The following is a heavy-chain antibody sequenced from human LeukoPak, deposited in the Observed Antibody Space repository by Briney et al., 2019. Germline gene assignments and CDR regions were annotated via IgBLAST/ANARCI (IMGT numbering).Heavy chain of an antibody. V-gene: IGHV3-23*01. CDR2: ISGSGGST. CDR3: AKGDYFDSSTAFDY. CDR1: GFTFSSYA. Sequence: GGSLRLSCAASGFTFSSYAMSWVRQAPGKGLEWVSAISGSGGSTYYADSVKGRFTISRDNSRNTLYLQMNSLRAEDTAVYYCAKGDYFDSSTAFDYWGQGTLVTVSS. J-gene: IGHJ4*02. D-gene: IGHD3-22*01.